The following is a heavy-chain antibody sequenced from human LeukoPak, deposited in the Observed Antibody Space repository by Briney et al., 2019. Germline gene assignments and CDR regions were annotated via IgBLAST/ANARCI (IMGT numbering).Heavy chain of an antibody. V-gene: IGHV4-61*02. CDR3: ARDRFDSYGSGVVYYYYYMDV. J-gene: IGHJ6*03. Sequence: SETLSLTCTVSGGSINSGSYYWSWVRQPAGKGLEWIGRIFTSGTTNYNPSLKSRVTISVDTSKNQFSLKLSSVTAADTAVYYCARDRFDSYGSGVVYYYYYMDVWGKGTTVTISS. CDR2: IFTSGTT. D-gene: IGHD3-10*01. CDR1: GGSINSGSYY.